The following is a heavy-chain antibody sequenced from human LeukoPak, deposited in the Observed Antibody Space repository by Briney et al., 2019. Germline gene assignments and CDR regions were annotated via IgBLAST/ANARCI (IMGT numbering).Heavy chain of an antibody. D-gene: IGHD3-10*01. J-gene: IGHJ3*02. CDR3: ARVLLDYYGSGSYSTAFDI. V-gene: IGHV4-30-4*08. CDR2: IYYSGST. Sequence: TLSLPCTVSGGSISSGDYYWSWIRQPPGKGLEWIGYIYYSGSTYYNPSLKSRVTISVDTSKNQFSLKLSSVTAADTAVYYCARVLLDYYGSGSYSTAFDIWGQGTMVTVSS. CDR1: GGSISSGDYY.